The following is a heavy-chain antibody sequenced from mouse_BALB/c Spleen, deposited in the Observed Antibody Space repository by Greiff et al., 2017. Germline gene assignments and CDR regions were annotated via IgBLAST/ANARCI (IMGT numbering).Heavy chain of an antibody. J-gene: IGHJ2*01. Sequence: EGQLVESGGGLVKPGGSLKLSCAASGFTFSSYTMSWVRQTPEKRLEWVATISSGGSYTYYPDSVKGRFTISRDNAKNTLYLQMSSLKSEDTAMYYCTIDLDYWGQGTTLTVSS. V-gene: IGHV5-6-4*01. CDR1: GFTFSSYT. CDR3: TIDLDY. CDR2: ISSGGSYT.